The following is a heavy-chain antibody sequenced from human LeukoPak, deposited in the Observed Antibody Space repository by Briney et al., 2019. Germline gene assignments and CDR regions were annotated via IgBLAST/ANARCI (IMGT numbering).Heavy chain of an antibody. J-gene: IGHJ4*02. D-gene: IGHD6-19*01. V-gene: IGHV3-9*01. CDR1: GFTFSSYA. CDR2: ISRNSSNI. CDR3: AKEGARLGTAVSGPFDY. Sequence: GRSLRLSCAASGFTFSSYAMHWVRQAPGKGLEWVSGISRNSSNIDYADSVKGRFTISRDNAKNSLYVQMNSLRPEDTALYYCAKEGARLGTAVSGPFDYWGQGTLVTVSP.